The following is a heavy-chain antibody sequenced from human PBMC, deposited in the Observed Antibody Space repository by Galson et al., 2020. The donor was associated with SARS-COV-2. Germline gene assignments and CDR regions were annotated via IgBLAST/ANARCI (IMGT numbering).Heavy chain of an antibody. D-gene: IGHD5-18*01. CDR1: GFTFSSYW. CDR3: ARDGYSYGLDY. V-gene: IGHV3-7*01. J-gene: IGHJ4*02. CDR2: IKHDGSEK. Sequence: GESLKISCAASGFTFSSYWMSWVRQAPGKGLEWVANIKHDGSEKYYVDSVKGRFTISRDNAKNSLYLQMNSLRAEDTAVYYCARDGYSYGLDYWGQGTLVTVSS.